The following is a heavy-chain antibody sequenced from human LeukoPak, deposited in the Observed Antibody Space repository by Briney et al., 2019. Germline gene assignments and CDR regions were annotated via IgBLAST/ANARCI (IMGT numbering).Heavy chain of an antibody. CDR2: ISTSDSII. V-gene: IGHV3-48*03. CDR1: GFTFSDYE. CDR3: ARDATTQVGYVYMDV. Sequence: GGPLRLSCAASGFTFSDYEMNWVRQAPGKGLEWVSHISTSDSIIHYADSVEGRFTISRDNAKNSLYLQMNSLRAEDTALYYCARDATTQVGYVYMDVWGKGTTVTISS. D-gene: IGHD5-18*01. J-gene: IGHJ6*03.